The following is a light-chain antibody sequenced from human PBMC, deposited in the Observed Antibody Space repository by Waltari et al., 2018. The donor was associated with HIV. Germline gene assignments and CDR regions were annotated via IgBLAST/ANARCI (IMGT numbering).Light chain of an antibody. CDR3: QVWDGSTDHPYVL. CDR1: KIGSKR. V-gene: IGLV3-21*02. Sequence: SYVLTQPPSLSVAPGQTASLTCGGNKIGSKRVHWYQQKPGQAPVLVVHDDSDRPSGIPERFSGSNSGNTATLTISRVEAGDEADYYCQVWDGSTDHPYVLFGGGTKLTVL. CDR2: DDS. J-gene: IGLJ2*01.